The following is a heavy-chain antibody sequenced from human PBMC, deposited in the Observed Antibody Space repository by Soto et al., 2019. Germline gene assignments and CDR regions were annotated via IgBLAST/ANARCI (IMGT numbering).Heavy chain of an antibody. Sequence: QVQLVQSGAEVKKPGSSVKVSCKASGGTIISYAINWVRQAPGQGLEWMGGIIPMFGTANYAQKFQGRGTITADEATSSAYMELSSLRSEDTAVYYCARDVPLGEDWLWSGRAGMDVWGQGTTVTVSS. CDR1: GGTIISYA. V-gene: IGHV1-69*01. CDR2: IIPMFGTA. J-gene: IGHJ6*02. D-gene: IGHD3-9*01. CDR3: ARDVPLGEDWLWSGRAGMDV.